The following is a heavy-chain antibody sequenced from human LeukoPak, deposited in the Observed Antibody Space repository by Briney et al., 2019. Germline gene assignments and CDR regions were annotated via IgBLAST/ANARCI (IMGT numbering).Heavy chain of an antibody. Sequence: GGSLRLSCAASGFTFDDYGMSCVRQAPGKGLEWFSGTNWNCGRTVYAESVKGLFTISRHNAKTSLYLQMNTLRAEDTGLYYCARAVSNSGWYGSVDYWGQGTLVTVSS. CDR3: ARAVSNSGWYGSVDY. V-gene: IGHV3-20*04. D-gene: IGHD6-19*01. CDR2: TNWNCGRT. CDR1: GFTFDDYG. J-gene: IGHJ4*02.